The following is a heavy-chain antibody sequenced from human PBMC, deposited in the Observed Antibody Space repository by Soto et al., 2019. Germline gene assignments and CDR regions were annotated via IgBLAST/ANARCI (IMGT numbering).Heavy chain of an antibody. D-gene: IGHD3-22*01. CDR3: ARGTYYYDSSGYYCFNY. CDR1: GGTFSSYA. J-gene: IGHJ4*02. CDR2: IIPIFGTA. Sequence: GASVKVSCKASGGTFSSYAISWVRQAPGQGLEWMGGIIPIFGTANYAQKFQGRVTITADESTSTAYMELSSLRSEDTAVYYCARGTYYYDSSGYYCFNYWGQGTLVIVSS. V-gene: IGHV1-69*13.